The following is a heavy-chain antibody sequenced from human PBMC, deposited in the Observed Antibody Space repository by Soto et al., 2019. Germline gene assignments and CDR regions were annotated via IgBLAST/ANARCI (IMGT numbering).Heavy chain of an antibody. Sequence: ASVKVSCKASGYTFTSYGISWVRQAPGQGLEWMGWISAYNGNTNYAQKLQGRVTMTTDTSTSTAYMELRSLRSDDTAVYYCARDQKEDIVVVVPNCFDPWCQGTLVTVSS. J-gene: IGHJ5*02. CDR2: ISAYNGNT. V-gene: IGHV1-18*01. CDR1: GYTFTSYG. CDR3: ARDQKEDIVVVVPNCFDP. D-gene: IGHD2-15*01.